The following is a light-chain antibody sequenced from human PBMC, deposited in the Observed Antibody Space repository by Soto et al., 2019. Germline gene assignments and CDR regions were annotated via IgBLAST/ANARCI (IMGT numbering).Light chain of an antibody. V-gene: IGKV3-15*01. CDR1: QSVGTY. J-gene: IGKJ1*01. CDR3: QQYNDWPRT. Sequence: EIVMTQSPATLSVSPGERATLSCRASQSVGTYLAWYQQKPGQAPRLLIYGASTRAAGISPRFSGGGSGTQFTLTISSQQSEDFAVYYCQQYNDWPRTFGQGTKVGIK. CDR2: GAS.